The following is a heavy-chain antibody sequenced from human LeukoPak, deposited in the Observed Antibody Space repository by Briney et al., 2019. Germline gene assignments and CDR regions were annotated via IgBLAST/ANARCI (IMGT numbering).Heavy chain of an antibody. CDR1: GYTFTGYY. D-gene: IGHD4-11*01. Sequence: GASVKVSCKASGYTFTGYYIHWVRQAPGQGLEWMGWINPNSGDTNCAQKFQGRVTMTRDTSISTAYMELSRLTSDDTAVYYCARGAIVRDYSNSDYWGQGTLVTVSS. CDR2: INPNSGDT. J-gene: IGHJ4*02. V-gene: IGHV1-2*02. CDR3: ARGAIVRDYSNSDY.